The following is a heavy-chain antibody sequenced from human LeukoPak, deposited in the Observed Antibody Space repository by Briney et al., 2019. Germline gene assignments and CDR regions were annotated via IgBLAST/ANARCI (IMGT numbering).Heavy chain of an antibody. D-gene: IGHD6-19*01. CDR2: IYYSGST. Sequence: PSETLSLTCTVSGGSISSYYWSWIRQPPGKGLEWIGYIYYSGSTDYNPSLKSRVTISVDTSKNQFSLKLSSVTAADTAVYYCARMSFSSSGWYQIDYWGQGTLVTVSS. V-gene: IGHV4-59*13. CDR3: ARMSFSSSGWYQIDY. J-gene: IGHJ4*02. CDR1: GGSISSYY.